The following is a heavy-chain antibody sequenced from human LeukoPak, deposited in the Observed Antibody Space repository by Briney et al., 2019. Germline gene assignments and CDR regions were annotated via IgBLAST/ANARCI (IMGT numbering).Heavy chain of an antibody. CDR2: IKSKVDDGTT. Sequence: GGSLTLSCAASGFTFRNAWMSWVRQAPGKGLEWVGRIKSKVDDGTTDYAAPVKGRFTISRDDSQNTLSNAMNSLKSEDTAVYYCTTDHPNYGSGSYAHRFDSGGEGTLVTVSS. V-gene: IGHV3-15*01. CDR3: TTDHPNYGSGSYAHRFDS. D-gene: IGHD3-10*01. CDR1: GFTFRNAW. J-gene: IGHJ4*02.